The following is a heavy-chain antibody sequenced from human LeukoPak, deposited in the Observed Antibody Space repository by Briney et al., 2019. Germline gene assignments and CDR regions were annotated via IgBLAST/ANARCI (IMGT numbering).Heavy chain of an antibody. CDR2: ISSSSNYI. D-gene: IGHD4-17*01. V-gene: IGHV3-21*01. J-gene: IGHJ4*02. CDR3: ASYCGDYGCRRGISSFDY. Sequence: GGSLRLSCAASGFTFSSYSMNWVRQAPGKGLEWVSSISSSSNYIYYADSVKGRFTISRDNAKNSLYLQMNSLRAEDTAVYYCASYCGDYGCRRGISSFDYWGQGTLVTVSS. CDR1: GFTFSSYS.